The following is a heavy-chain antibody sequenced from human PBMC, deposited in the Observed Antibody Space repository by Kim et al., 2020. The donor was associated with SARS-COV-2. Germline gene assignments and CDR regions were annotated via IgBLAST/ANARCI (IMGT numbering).Heavy chain of an antibody. D-gene: IGHD2-2*01. CDR2: ISSSGGST. J-gene: IGHJ4*02. V-gene: IGHV3-23*01. Sequence: GGSLRLSCAASGFTFSSYAVSWVRQAPGKGLEWVAAISSSGGSTYYADSVKGRFTISRDNSKNTLYLQMNSLRAEDTAVYYCAKDREPAAMRPGCDFGYWGQG. CDR1: GFTFSSYA. CDR3: AKDREPAAMRPGCDFGY.